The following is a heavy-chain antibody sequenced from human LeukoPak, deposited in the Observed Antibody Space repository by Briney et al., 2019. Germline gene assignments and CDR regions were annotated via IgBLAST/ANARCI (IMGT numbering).Heavy chain of an antibody. Sequence: GGSLRLSCAASEFTFSYYWMHWVRQAPGKGLVWVSRIHSDGSSTNYADSVKGRFTISRDNAKNTLSLQMNSLRADDTAVYFCARGDRGGFDLWGQGTMVTVSS. J-gene: IGHJ3*01. V-gene: IGHV3-74*01. CDR1: EFTFSYYW. CDR2: IHSDGSST. D-gene: IGHD1-14*01. CDR3: ARGDRGGFDL.